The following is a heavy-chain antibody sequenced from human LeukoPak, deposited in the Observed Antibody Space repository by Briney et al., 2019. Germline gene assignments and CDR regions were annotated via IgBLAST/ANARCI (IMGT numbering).Heavy chain of an antibody. V-gene: IGHV3-23*01. Sequence: GGSLRLSCAPSGFTFSSYGMSWVRQAPGKGLEWVSAISGSGGSTYYADSVKGRFTISRDNAKNSLYLQMNSLRAEDTAVYYCASHPYSSSWYTGAFDIWGQGTMVTVSS. J-gene: IGHJ3*02. CDR3: ASHPYSSSWYTGAFDI. D-gene: IGHD6-13*01. CDR1: GFTFSSYG. CDR2: ISGSGGST.